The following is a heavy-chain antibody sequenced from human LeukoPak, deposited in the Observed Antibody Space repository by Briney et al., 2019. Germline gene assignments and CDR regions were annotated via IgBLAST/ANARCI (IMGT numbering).Heavy chain of an antibody. D-gene: IGHD3-22*01. V-gene: IGHV4-39*01. CDR3: ARHRGLYYYDSRPYYFDY. Sequence: SETLSLTCTVSGGSISSSSYYWGWIRQPPGKGLEWIGCIYYSGCTYYNPSLKSRVTISVDTSKNQFSLKLSSVTAADTAVYYCARHRGLYYYDSRPYYFDYWGQGTLVTVSS. J-gene: IGHJ4*02. CDR1: GGSISSSSYY. CDR2: IYYSGCT.